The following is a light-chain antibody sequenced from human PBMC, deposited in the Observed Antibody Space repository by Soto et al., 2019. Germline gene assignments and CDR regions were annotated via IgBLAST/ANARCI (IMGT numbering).Light chain of an antibody. J-gene: IGLJ1*01. CDR2: DDS. CDR3: HVWDSSSDHHV. CDR1: NIGSKN. Sequence: SYELTQPPSVSVAPGQTATITCGGNNIGSKNVHWYQQKPGQAPVLIVYDDSDRPSGIPERFSGSNSGNTATLTISRVEAGDEADYYCHVWDSSSDHHVFGTGTTLTVL. V-gene: IGLV3-21*02.